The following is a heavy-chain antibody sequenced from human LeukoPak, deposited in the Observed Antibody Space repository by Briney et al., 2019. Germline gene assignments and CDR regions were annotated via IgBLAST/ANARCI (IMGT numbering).Heavy chain of an antibody. J-gene: IGHJ4*02. CDR2: ISGSGGST. D-gene: IGHD6-13*01. CDR1: GFTFSSYA. CDR3: AKVSDSSSWPYY. Sequence: GGSLRLSCAASGFTFSSYAMSWVRQAPGKGLEWVSAISGSGGSTYYVDSVKGRFTISRDNSKNTLYLQMNSLRAEDTAVYYCAKVSDSSSWPYYWGQGTLVTVSS. V-gene: IGHV3-23*01.